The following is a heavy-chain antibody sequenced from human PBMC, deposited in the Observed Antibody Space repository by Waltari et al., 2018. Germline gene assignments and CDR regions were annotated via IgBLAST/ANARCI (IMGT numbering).Heavy chain of an antibody. J-gene: IGHJ4*02. CDR3: ARQDFWSGYYTIDY. CDR2: TYHSGTT. CDR1: GGPIGRSNYY. D-gene: IGHD3-3*01. Sequence: QLQLQESGPGLVKASETLSLTCNVSGGPIGRSNYYWGWIRQPPGKGLEWSGNTYHSGTTYYNPSLKSRVAISVDTSKNQFSLKVSSMTAMDTAIYYCARQDFWSGYYTIDYWGQGTLVTVSS. V-gene: IGHV4-39*01.